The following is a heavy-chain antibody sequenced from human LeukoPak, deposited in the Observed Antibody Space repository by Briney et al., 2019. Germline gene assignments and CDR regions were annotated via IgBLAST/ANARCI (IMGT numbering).Heavy chain of an antibody. CDR2: ISAYNGNT. Sequence: ASVKVSYKASGYTFTSYGISWVRQAPGQGLEWMGWISAYNGNTNYAQKLQGRVTMTTDTSTSTAYMELRSLRSDDTAVYYCARVYYDSSGYYSDDYWGQGTLVTVSS. D-gene: IGHD3-22*01. CDR3: ARVYYDSSGYYSDDY. V-gene: IGHV1-18*01. J-gene: IGHJ4*02. CDR1: GYTFTSYG.